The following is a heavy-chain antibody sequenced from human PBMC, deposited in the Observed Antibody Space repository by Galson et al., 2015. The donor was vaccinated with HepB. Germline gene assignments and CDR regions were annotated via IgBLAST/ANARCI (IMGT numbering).Heavy chain of an antibody. CDR1: GGSITSDNW. J-gene: IGHJ4*02. V-gene: IGHV4-4*02. CDR2: IYHRGGT. D-gene: IGHD1-1*01. CDR3: ARGASKLAFDY. Sequence: SETLSLTCAVSGGSITSDNWWSWFRQPPGKGLEWIGEIYHRGGTNYNPSLKSRVATSVDKSKNQFSLNLTSVTAADTAVYYCARGASKLAFDYWGQGTLVTVSS.